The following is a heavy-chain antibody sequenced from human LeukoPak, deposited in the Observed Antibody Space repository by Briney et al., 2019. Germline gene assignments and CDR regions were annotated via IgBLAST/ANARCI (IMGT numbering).Heavy chain of an antibody. CDR3: AKDRAAAGSAIWFDP. D-gene: IGHD6-13*01. Sequence: PGGSLRLSCAASGFTFSSYAMSWVRQAPGKGLEWVSPISGSGGSTYYVDSVKGRFTISRDNSKNTLYLQMNSLRAEDTAVYYCAKDRAAAGSAIWFDPWGQGTLVTVSS. J-gene: IGHJ5*02. CDR2: ISGSGGST. V-gene: IGHV3-23*01. CDR1: GFTFSSYA.